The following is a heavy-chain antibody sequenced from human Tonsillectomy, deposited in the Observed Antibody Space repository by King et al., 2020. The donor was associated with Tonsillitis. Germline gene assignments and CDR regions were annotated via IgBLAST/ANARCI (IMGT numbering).Heavy chain of an antibody. CDR1: GFSLSTSGMC. CDR2: IDWDDDK. V-gene: IGHV2-70*01. Sequence: VTLKESGPALVKPTQTLTLTCTFSGFSLSTSGMCVSWIRQPPGKALEWLALIDWDDDKYYSTSLKTRLTISKDTSKNQVVLTMTNMDPVDTATYYCARIGGYSGYDATFDYWGQGTLVTVSS. J-gene: IGHJ4*02. D-gene: IGHD5-12*01. CDR3: ARIGGYSGYDATFDY.